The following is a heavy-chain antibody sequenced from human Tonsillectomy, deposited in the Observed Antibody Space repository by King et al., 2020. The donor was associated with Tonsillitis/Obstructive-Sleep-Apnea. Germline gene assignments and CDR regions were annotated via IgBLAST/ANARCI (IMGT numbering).Heavy chain of an antibody. CDR3: ARSGYCRGGSCLYYFDY. D-gene: IGHD2-15*01. V-gene: IGHV1-69*12. J-gene: IGHJ4*02. CDR2: IIPISGTA. CDR1: GGTFSSYA. Sequence: QLVQSGAEVKKPGSSVEVSCKASGGTFSSYAISWVRQAPGQGLEWMGGIIPISGTAIYAQNFRGRVTITADESTNTAYMDLSSLRSEDTAVYYCARSGYCRGGSCLYYFDYWGQGTLVTVSS.